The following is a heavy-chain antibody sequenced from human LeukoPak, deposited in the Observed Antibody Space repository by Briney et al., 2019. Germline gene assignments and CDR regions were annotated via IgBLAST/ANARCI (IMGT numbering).Heavy chain of an antibody. CDR3: AKGETETKGPRYYGMDV. CDR1: GFTFNNYE. CDR2: ISSSGSTI. D-gene: IGHD1-7*01. V-gene: IGHV3-48*03. Sequence: TGGSLRLSCAASGFTFNNYEMNWVRQAPGKGREGVSYISSSGSTIYYADSVKGRFTIPRDNAKNSLSLQMNSLRAEDTAVYYCAKGETETKGPRYYGMDVWGQGTTVTVSS. J-gene: IGHJ6*02.